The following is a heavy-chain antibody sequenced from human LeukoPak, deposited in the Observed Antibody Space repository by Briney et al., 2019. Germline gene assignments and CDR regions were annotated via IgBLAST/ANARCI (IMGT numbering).Heavy chain of an antibody. CDR2: IYYSGST. D-gene: IGHD4-23*01. J-gene: IGHJ4*02. Sequence: PSETLSLTCTVSGGSISSSSNYWSWIRQPPGKGLEWIGSIYYSGSTYYNPSLKSRVTISVDTSKNQFSLKLSSVTAADTAVYYCAIENVWELRVDYWGQGTLVTVSS. CDR3: AIENVWELRVDY. V-gene: IGHV4-39*02. CDR1: GGSISSSSNY.